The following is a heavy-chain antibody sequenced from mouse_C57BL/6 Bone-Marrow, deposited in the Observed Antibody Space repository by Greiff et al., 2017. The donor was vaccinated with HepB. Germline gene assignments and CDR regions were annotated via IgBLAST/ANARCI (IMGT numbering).Heavy chain of an antibody. V-gene: IGHV6-3*01. CDR2: IRLKSDNYAT. Sequence: EVKVEESGGGLVQPGGSMKLSCVASGFTFSNYWMNWVRQSPEKGLEWVAQIRLKSDNYATHYAESVKGRFTISRDDSKSSVYLQMNNLRAEDTGIYYCTGLSPNYLYFDVWGTGTTVTVSS. CDR1: GFTFSNYW. CDR3: TGLSPNYLYFDV. J-gene: IGHJ1*03. D-gene: IGHD5-5*01.